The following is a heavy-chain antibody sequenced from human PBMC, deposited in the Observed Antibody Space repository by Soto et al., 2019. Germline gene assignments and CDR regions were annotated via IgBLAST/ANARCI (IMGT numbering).Heavy chain of an antibody. CDR3: ARVHIVVVTAIPDNGGWFDP. D-gene: IGHD2-21*02. CDR2: INHSGST. V-gene: IGHV4-34*01. J-gene: IGHJ5*02. Sequence: PSETLSLTCAAYGGSFSGYYWSWIRQPPGKGLEWIGEINHSGSTNYNPSLKSRVTISVDTSKNQFSLKLSSVTAADTAVYYCARVHIVVVTAIPDNGGWFDPWGQGTLVTVSS. CDR1: GGSFSGYY.